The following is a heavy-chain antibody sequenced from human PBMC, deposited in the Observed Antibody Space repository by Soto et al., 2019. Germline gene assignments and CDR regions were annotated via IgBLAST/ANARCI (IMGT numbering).Heavy chain of an antibody. CDR1: GSSVSSYS. V-gene: IGHV4-59*02. CDR3: AGGGTSGSGVLNWFDP. J-gene: IGHJ5*02. D-gene: IGHD3-10*01. CDR2: IHYSGGT. Sequence: SETMSLTCRVTGSSVSSYSWSWIRQSRGKGLEWIGYIHYSGGTNYTPSLRSRVTISVDTSKNQLSLNLTSLTAADTAVYYCAGGGTSGSGVLNWFDPWGQGTLVTVSS.